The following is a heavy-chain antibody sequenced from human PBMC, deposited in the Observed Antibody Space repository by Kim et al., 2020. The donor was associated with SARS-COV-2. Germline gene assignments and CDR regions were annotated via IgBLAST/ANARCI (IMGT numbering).Heavy chain of an antibody. J-gene: IGHJ3*02. V-gene: IGHV4-34*01. D-gene: IGHD3-9*01. CDR3: ARGKVVRYFDWLFHDAFD. CDR2: INHSGST. CDR1: GGSFSGYY. Sequence: SETLSLTCAVYGGSFSGYYWSWIRQPPGKGLEWIGEINHSGSTNYNPSLKSRVTISVDTSKNQFSLKLSSVTAADTAVYYCARGKVVRYFDWLFHDAFD.